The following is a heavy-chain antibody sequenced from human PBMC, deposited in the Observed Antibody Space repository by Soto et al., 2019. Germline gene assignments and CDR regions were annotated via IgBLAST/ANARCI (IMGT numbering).Heavy chain of an antibody. CDR3: ARMKPLGRYYVDF. CDR2: GDWNDEK. V-gene: IGHV2-70*04. J-gene: IGHJ4*02. D-gene: IGHD1-26*01. Sequence: SGPTLVNPTHTLTLTCTVAGFSLRTPGMRVSWLRQPPGKALVWLGRGDWNDEKFYSTSLTTRLTISKDAAKNRVVLTLTNVVPVDTATYYCARMKPLGRYYVDFWGQGSLVTVSS. CDR1: GFSLRTPGMR.